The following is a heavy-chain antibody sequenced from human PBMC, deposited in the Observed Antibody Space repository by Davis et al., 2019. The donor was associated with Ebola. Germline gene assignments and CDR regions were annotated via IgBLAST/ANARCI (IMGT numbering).Heavy chain of an antibody. CDR1: GYSFTSYW. V-gene: IGHV5-51*01. CDR3: ARGPRSYFRAGGDDY. J-gene: IGHJ4*02. CDR2: IYPGDSDT. Sequence: GESLKISCKGSGYSFTSYWIGLVRQMPGKGLEWMGIIYPGDSDTRYRPSFQGQVTISVDKSINTAYLQWSSLKASDTAKYYCARGPRSYFRAGGDDYWGQGTLVTVSS. D-gene: IGHD3-10*01.